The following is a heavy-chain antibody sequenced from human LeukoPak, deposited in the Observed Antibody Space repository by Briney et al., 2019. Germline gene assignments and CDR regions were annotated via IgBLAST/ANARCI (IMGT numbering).Heavy chain of an antibody. Sequence: SGGSLRLSCAASGFTFSSYAMHWVRQAPGKGLEWVAVISYDGSNKYYADSVKGRFTISRDNSKNTLYLQMNSLRAEDTAVYYCARDGTHDHGELDGFDIWGQGTMVTVSS. CDR2: ISYDGSNK. D-gene: IGHD4-17*01. V-gene: IGHV3-30*01. J-gene: IGHJ3*02. CDR1: GFTFSSYA. CDR3: ARDGTHDHGELDGFDI.